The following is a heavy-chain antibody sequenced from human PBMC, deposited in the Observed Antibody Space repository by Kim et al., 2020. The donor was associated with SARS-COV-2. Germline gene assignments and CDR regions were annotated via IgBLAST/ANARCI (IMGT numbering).Heavy chain of an antibody. CDR2: IDPSDSYT. D-gene: IGHD6-19*01. V-gene: IGHV5-10-1*01. J-gene: IGHJ3*02. Sequence: GESLKISCKGSGYSFTSYWISWVRQMPGKGLEWMGRIDPSDSYTNYSPSFQGHVTISADKSISTAYLQWSSLKASDTAMYYCASGGWYTSYAFDIWGQGTMVTVSS. CDR3: ASGGWYTSYAFDI. CDR1: GYSFTSYW.